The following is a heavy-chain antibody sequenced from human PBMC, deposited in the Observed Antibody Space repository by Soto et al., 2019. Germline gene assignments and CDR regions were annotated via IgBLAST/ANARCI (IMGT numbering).Heavy chain of an antibody. V-gene: IGHV1-18*01. J-gene: IGHJ4*02. CDR3: ARDPPYYDSSGYYLGSYYFDY. Sequence: ASVKVSCKASGYTFTSYGISWVRQAPGQGLEWMGWISAYNGNTNYAQKLQGRVTMTTDTSTSTAYMELRSLRSDDTAVYYCARDPPYYDSSGYYLGSYYFDYWGQGTLVTVSS. CDR1: GYTFTSYG. D-gene: IGHD3-22*01. CDR2: ISAYNGNT.